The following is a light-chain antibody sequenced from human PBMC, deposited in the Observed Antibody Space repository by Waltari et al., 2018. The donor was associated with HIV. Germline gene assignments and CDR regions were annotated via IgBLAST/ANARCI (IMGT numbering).Light chain of an antibody. J-gene: IGKJ2*01. CDR2: ESS. Sequence: DIHMTQSHPTLSVSVGERGTMSCRASQNIGTKLAWYQQRPGKAPTLILYESSTSVSGVPSRFSGRGSGTQFTLTIASLQPDDFATYFCQQYETCCSFGRGTMLEV. CDR3: QQYETCCS. CDR1: QNIGTK. V-gene: IGKV1-5*03.